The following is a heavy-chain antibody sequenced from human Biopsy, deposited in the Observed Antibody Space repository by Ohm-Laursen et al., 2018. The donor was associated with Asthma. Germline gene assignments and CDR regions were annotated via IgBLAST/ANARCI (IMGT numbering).Heavy chain of an antibody. CDR3: ARTFHFWSPYHAEHYRL. D-gene: IGHD3-3*02. V-gene: IGHV3-21*01. CDR2: ITDASRYI. CDR1: GFTFSHYN. J-gene: IGHJ1*01. Sequence: SLRLSCTASGFTFSHYNMNWVRQAPGKGLEWVSSITDASRYIKYADSVKGRFTISRDNAKNSLYLQMNSLRAEDTAVYYCARTFHFWSPYHAEHYRLWGQGTLVTVPS.